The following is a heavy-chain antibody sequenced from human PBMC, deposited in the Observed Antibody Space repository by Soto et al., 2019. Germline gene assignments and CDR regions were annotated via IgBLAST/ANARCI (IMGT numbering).Heavy chain of an antibody. Sequence: QVQLQESGPGLVKPSETLSLTCTVSGGSISSYYWSWIRQPPGKGLEWIGYIYYSGSTNYNPSLKSRVTISVDTSKNQFSLKLSSVTAADTAVYYCARDFFSGRYCSSTSCYGANWFDPWGQGTLVTVSS. D-gene: IGHD2-2*01. CDR2: IYYSGST. V-gene: IGHV4-59*01. CDR1: GGSISSYY. J-gene: IGHJ5*02. CDR3: ARDFFSGRYCSSTSCYGANWFDP.